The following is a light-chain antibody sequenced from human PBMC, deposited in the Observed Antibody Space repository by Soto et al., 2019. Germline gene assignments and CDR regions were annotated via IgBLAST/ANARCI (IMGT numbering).Light chain of an antibody. CDR2: DAS. Sequence: IVLTHSPATLSLSPGERATLSCRASQSVSSYLAWYQQKPGQAPRLLIYDASNRATGIPARFSGSGSGTDFTLTISSLEPEDFAVYYCQQRSNWLFGGGTKVDI. CDR1: QSVSSY. CDR3: QQRSNWL. J-gene: IGKJ4*01. V-gene: IGKV3-11*01.